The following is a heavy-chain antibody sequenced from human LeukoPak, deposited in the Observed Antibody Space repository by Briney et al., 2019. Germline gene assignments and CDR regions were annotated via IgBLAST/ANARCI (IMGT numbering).Heavy chain of an antibody. V-gene: IGHV4-39*01. CDR3: ASQTREGIAVAGTGDY. CDR2: IYYSGST. D-gene: IGHD6-19*01. CDR1: GGSISSSSYY. Sequence: SETLSLTCTVSGGSISSSSYYCGWIRQPPGKGLEWIGSIYYSGSTYYNPSLKSRVTISVDTSKNQFSLKLSSVTAADTAVYYCASQTREGIAVAGTGDYWGQGTLVTVSS. J-gene: IGHJ4*02.